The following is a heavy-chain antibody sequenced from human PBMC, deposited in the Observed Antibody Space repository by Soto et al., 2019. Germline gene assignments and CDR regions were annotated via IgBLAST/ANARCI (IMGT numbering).Heavy chain of an antibody. CDR1: GGTFSSYA. V-gene: IGHV1-69*13. CDR3: ARGKDYYDSSGYNWFDP. CDR2: IIPIFGTA. J-gene: IGHJ5*02. D-gene: IGHD3-22*01. Sequence: SGKVSCKASGGTFSSYAISWVRQAPGQGLEWMGGIIPIFGTANYAQKFQGRVTITADESTSTAYMELSSLRSEDTAVYYCARGKDYYDSSGYNWFDPWGQGTLVTVSS.